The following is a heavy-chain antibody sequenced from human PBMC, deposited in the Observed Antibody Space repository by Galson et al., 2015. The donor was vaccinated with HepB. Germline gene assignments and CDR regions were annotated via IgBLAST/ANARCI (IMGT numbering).Heavy chain of an antibody. J-gene: IGHJ5*02. V-gene: IGHV1-69*13. CDR3: ARATGARRTIVGFDP. D-gene: IGHD3-22*01. CDR2: VIPIFGTA. Sequence: SVKVSCKASGGTFSSYAISWVRQAPGQGLEWMGGVIPIFGTANYAQKFQGRVTITADESTSTAYMELSSLRSEDTAVYYCARATGARRTIVGFDPWGQGTLVTVSS. CDR1: GGTFSSYA.